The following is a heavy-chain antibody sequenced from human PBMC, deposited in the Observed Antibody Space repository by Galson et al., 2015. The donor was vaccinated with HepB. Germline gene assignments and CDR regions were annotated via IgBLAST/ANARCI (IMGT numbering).Heavy chain of an antibody. CDR1: GFTFSSYG. CDR3: ARDRYYGSGSPSDY. CDR2: IWYDGNNK. J-gene: IGHJ4*02. Sequence: SLRLSCAASGFTFSSYGMHWVRQAPGKGLEWVAVIWYDGNNKYYADSVKGRFTISRDNSKNTLYLQMNSLRAEDTAVYYCARDRYYGSGSPSDYWGQGTLVTVSS. V-gene: IGHV3-33*01. D-gene: IGHD3-10*01.